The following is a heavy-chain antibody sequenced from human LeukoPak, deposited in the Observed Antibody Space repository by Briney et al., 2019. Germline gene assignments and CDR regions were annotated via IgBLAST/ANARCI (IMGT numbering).Heavy chain of an antibody. J-gene: IGHJ4*02. D-gene: IGHD1-14*01. CDR1: GGSISSGSYY. CDR2: IYTSGST. CDR3: ARGMRGEPYYFDY. Sequence: PSQTLSLTCTVSGGSISSGSYYWSWIRQPAGKGLEWIGRIYTSGSTNYNPSLKSRVTISVDTSKNQFSLKLSSVTAADTAVYYCARGMRGEPYYFDYWGQGTLVTVSS. V-gene: IGHV4-61*02.